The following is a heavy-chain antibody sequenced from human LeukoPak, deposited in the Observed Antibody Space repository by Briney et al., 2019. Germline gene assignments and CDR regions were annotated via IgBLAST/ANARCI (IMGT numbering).Heavy chain of an antibody. CDR2: FDPEDGET. Sequence: ASVKVSCKVSGHTLTELSMHWVRQAPGKGLEWMGGFDPEDGETIYAQKFQGRVTMTEDTSTDTAYMELSSLRSEDTAVYYCATDLSIYLVGATVLDYWSQGTLVTVSS. J-gene: IGHJ4*02. CDR1: GHTLTELS. CDR3: ATDLSIYLVGATVLDY. V-gene: IGHV1-24*01. D-gene: IGHD1-26*01.